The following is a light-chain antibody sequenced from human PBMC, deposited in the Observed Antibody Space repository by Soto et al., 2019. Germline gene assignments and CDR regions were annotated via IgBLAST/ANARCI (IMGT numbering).Light chain of an antibody. CDR1: SSDVGVYNY. V-gene: IGLV2-11*01. CDR2: DVT. Sequence: QSVLTQPRSVSGSPGQSVTISCTGTSSDVGVYNYVSWYQHHPGKAPKLMIYDVTKRPSGVPDRFSGSKSGNTASLTISGLQAEDEADYYCCSYAGSYTWMFGGGTQLTVL. J-gene: IGLJ3*02. CDR3: CSYAGSYTWM.